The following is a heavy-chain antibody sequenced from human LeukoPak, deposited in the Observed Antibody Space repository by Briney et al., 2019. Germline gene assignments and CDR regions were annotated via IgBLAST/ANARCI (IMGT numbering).Heavy chain of an antibody. CDR3: AKGGTYGGGADY. CDR1: GESLSNSN. Sequence: PSETLSLTCAVYGESLSNSNWTWIRQPPGKGLEWIGEINHRGSTNYNPSLKSRVTISVDTSKDQFSLRLTSVTAADTAVYYCAKGGTYGGGADYWGRGTLVTVSS. J-gene: IGHJ4*02. D-gene: IGHD1-26*01. CDR2: INHRGST. V-gene: IGHV4-34*01.